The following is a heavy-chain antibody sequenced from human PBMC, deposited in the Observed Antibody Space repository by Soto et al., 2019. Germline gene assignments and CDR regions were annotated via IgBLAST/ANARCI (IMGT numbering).Heavy chain of an antibody. CDR1: GFXFSDNF. CDR3: ARGDTIFGVADY. CDR2: INNHKSYT. Sequence: GXPRPSCQSPGFXFSDNFLSWIRHAPGRGLECISDINNHKSYTIYADSVKGRFTISRDNYKNSVYLQMNSLRVEDTAMYYCARGDTIFGVADYWGRGTLGTVSS. D-gene: IGHD3-3*01. J-gene: IGHJ4*02. V-gene: IGHV3-11*06.